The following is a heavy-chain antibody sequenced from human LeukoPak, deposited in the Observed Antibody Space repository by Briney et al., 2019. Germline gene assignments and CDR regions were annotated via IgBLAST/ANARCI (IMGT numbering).Heavy chain of an antibody. CDR2: INDSGTT. J-gene: IGHJ4*02. CDR3: ARSGRYQIY. Sequence: SETLSLTCAVYGGSFSGYYWSWIRQPPGKGLEWIGEINDSGTTNYNPSLKSRVTLSEDTFRNQFSLKLSSVTTADTAVYYCARSGRYQIYWGRGTLVTVSS. CDR1: GGSFSGYY. V-gene: IGHV4-34*01. D-gene: IGHD3-10*01.